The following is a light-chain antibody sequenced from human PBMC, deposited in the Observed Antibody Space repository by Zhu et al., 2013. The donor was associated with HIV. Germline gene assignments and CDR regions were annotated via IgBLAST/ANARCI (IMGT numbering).Light chain of an antibody. CDR3: MQGTHWPPWT. V-gene: IGKV2-30*02. Sequence: DIVMTQSPLYLPVTLGQPAAVSCASSQTLLHSDGNTYLSWFQQKPGQPPRRLIYKISNRDSGVPDRFSGTGSGSNFTLKINRVEAEDVAFYYCMQGTHWPPWTFGQGDQVG. J-gene: IGKJ1*01. CDR1: QTLLHSDGNTY. CDR2: KIS.